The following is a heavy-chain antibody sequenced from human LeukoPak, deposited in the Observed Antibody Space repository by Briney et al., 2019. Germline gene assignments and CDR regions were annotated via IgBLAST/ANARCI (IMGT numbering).Heavy chain of an antibody. CDR2: INPNSGGT. V-gene: IGHV1-2*02. D-gene: IGHD3-10*01. J-gene: IGHJ4*02. CDR1: GYTSTGYY. CDR3: ARVRRGSQGSFDY. Sequence: ASVKVSCKASGYTSTGYYMHWVRQAPGQGLEWMGWINPNSGGTNYAQKFQGRVTMTRDTSISTAYMELSRLRSDDTAVYYCARVRRGSQGSFDYWGQGTLVTVSS.